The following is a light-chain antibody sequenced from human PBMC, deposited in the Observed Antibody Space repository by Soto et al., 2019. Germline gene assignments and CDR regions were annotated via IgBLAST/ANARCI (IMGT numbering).Light chain of an antibody. J-gene: IGLJ1*01. CDR2: EVS. Sequence: QSVLTQPASVSGSPGQSITISCTGTSSDVGRYNHVSWYQHHPGKAPKLLISEVSKRPSGVSNRFSGSKSDYTAALTISGLQAEDEADYYCNSHPSGDFRVFGTGTKLTVL. CDR3: NSHPSGDFRV. V-gene: IGLV2-14*01. CDR1: SSDVGRYNH.